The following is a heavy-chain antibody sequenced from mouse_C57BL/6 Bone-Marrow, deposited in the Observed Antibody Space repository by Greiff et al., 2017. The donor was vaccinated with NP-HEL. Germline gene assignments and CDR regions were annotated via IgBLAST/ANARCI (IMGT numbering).Heavy chain of an antibody. Sequence: EVQLQQSGTVLARPGASVKMSCKTSGYTFTSYWMHWVKQRPGQGLEWIGAIYPGNSDTSYNQKFKGKAKLTAVTSASTAYMELSSLTNEDSAVYYCTTMVTSYYYAMDYWGQGTSVTVSS. CDR2: IYPGNSDT. J-gene: IGHJ4*01. D-gene: IGHD2-2*01. CDR1: GYTFTSYW. V-gene: IGHV1-5*01. CDR3: TTMVTSYYYAMDY.